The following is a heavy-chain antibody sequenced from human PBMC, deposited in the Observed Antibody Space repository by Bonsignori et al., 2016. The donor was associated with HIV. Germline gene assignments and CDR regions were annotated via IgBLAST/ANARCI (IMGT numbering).Heavy chain of an antibody. CDR2: IKKDGSEE. D-gene: IGHD2-21*01. Sequence: EVQLVESGGALVQPGGSLRLSCAASESTFSDSWMNWVRQAPGKGLEWVANIKKDGSEEYYVDSVKGRFTISRDNAKRSLYLQMNGLRGEDTAVYYCASGLGWLIEDWGQG. CDR3: ASGLGWLIED. V-gene: IGHV3-7*01. J-gene: IGHJ4*02. CDR1: ESTFSDSW.